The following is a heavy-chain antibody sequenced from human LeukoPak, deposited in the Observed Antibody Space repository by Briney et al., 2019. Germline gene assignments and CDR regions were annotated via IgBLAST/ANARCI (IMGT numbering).Heavy chain of an antibody. J-gene: IGHJ6*03. CDR1: GFTFSNYS. Sequence: GSLRLSCAASGFTFSNYSMNWVRQAPGKGLEWVSYISSSGGVTYYADSVKGRFTISRDNAKNSLYLQMNSLRAEDTAVYYCASWNRYYNVDVWGKGTTVTVSS. CDR2: ISSSGGVT. D-gene: IGHD1-1*01. V-gene: IGHV3-48*04. CDR3: ASWNRYYNVDV.